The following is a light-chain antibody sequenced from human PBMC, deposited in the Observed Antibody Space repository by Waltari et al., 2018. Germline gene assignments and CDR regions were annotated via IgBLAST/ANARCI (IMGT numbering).Light chain of an antibody. Sequence: QSALTQPPSPSGSPGQSVTISCPGTSSDVGGYFYVSWYQQHPGKAPKLIIFAVFQRPSGVPDRFSGSKSGNTASLTVSGLQAEDEADYYCSSYAGSNNVVFGGGTKLTVL. CDR2: AVF. CDR3: SSYAGSNNVV. V-gene: IGLV2-8*01. CDR1: SSDVGGYFY. J-gene: IGLJ2*01.